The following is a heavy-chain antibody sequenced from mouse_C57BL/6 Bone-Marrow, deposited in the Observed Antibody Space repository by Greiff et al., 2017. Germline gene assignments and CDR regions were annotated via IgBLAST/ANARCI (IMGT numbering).Heavy chain of an antibody. CDR3: ARASRTVYFDY. Sequence: EVKVVESGGGLVKPGGSLKLSCAASGFTFSSSAMSWVRQTPEKRLEWVATISDGGSYTYYPDNVKGRFTISRDNAKNNLYLQMSHLKSEDTAMYYCARASRTVYFDYWGQGTTLTVSS. J-gene: IGHJ2*01. CDR1: GFTFSSSA. D-gene: IGHD1-1*01. V-gene: IGHV5-4*03. CDR2: ISDGGSYT.